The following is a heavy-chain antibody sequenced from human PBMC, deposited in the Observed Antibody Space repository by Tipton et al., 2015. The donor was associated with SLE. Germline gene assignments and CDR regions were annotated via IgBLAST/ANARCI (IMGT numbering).Heavy chain of an antibody. J-gene: IGHJ3*02. V-gene: IGHV4-31*11. CDR1: GGPISSGGYY. CDR2: INHSGTA. D-gene: IGHD2/OR15-2a*01. Sequence: LTCAVSGGPISSGGYYWTWIRQPPGKGLEWIGEINHSGTANFNPSLKSRVIISVDTSKNQFSLKLSSGTAADTAVYFCAGYHSTSSDAFDIWGQGTMVTVSS. CDR3: AGYHSTSSDAFDI.